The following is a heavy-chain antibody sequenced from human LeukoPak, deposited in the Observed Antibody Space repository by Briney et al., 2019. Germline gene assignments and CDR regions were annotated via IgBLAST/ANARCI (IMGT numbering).Heavy chain of an antibody. Sequence: SETLSLTCSVSGDSISIYYWSWIRQPPGKGLEWIGYIYNSGSTNYNPSLKSRVTISVDTSKNQFSLKLTSVTAADTAVYYCARAQLYSSSWYVMLDWFDPWGQGTLVTVSS. D-gene: IGHD6-13*01. CDR2: IYNSGST. CDR1: GDSISIYY. V-gene: IGHV4-59*01. CDR3: ARAQLYSSSWYVMLDWFDP. J-gene: IGHJ5*02.